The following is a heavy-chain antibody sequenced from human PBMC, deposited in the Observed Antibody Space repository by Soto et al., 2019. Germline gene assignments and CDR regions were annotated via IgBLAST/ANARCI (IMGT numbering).Heavy chain of an antibody. V-gene: IGHV1-2*02. D-gene: IGHD6-19*01. J-gene: IGHJ4*02. Sequence: ASVKVSCKASGDTFTDYHMHWVRQAPGQGFEWMGWINPKTGGTSYARKFQGRVTMTGDTSISTVYMEVSRLTADDTAVYYCAREGSAWYKEFDFWGQGTLVTVSS. CDR1: GDTFTDYH. CDR3: AREGSAWYKEFDF. CDR2: INPKTGGT.